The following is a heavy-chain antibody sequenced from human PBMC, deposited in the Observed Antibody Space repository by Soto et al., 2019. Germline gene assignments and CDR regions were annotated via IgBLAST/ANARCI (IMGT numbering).Heavy chain of an antibody. CDR3: ARDCSSTSCYVGGWYYGMDV. D-gene: IGHD2-2*01. J-gene: IGHJ6*02. Sequence: SETLSLTCTVSGGSISSGGYYWSWIRQHPGKGLEWIGYIYYSGSTYYNPSLKSRVTISVDTSKNQFSLKLSSVTAADTAVYYCARDCSSTSCYVGGWYYGMDVWGQGTTVTVSS. V-gene: IGHV4-31*03. CDR1: GGSISSGGYY. CDR2: IYYSGST.